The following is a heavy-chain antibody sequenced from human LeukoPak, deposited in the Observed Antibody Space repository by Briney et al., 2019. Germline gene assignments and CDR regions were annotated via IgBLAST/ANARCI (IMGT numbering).Heavy chain of an antibody. J-gene: IGHJ3*02. CDR3: ATGGYLTYAFDI. CDR1: GGTFSSYA. D-gene: IGHD1-14*01. Sequence: ASVKVSCKASGGTFSSYAISWVRQAPGQGLEWMGGIIPIFGTANYAQKFQGRVTITADESTSTAYMELSSLRSEDTAVYYCATGGYLTYAFDIWGQGTMVTVSS. CDR2: IIPIFGTA. V-gene: IGHV1-69*13.